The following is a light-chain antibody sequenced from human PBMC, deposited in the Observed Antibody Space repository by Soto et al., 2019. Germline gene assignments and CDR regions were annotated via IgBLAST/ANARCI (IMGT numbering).Light chain of an antibody. Sequence: AIQMTQSPSYLSASVGDRVTITCRASQGIRNDLGWYQQKPGKATKLLIYAASSLQSGVPSRFSGSGSGTDFTLTISRLQPEDFATYYCLQDYNYPRTFGQGTKVEIK. CDR3: LQDYNYPRT. CDR2: AAS. J-gene: IGKJ1*01. CDR1: QGIRND. V-gene: IGKV1-6*01.